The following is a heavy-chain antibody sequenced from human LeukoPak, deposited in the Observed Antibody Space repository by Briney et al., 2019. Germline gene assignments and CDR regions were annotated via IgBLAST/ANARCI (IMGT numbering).Heavy chain of an antibody. CDR1: SGSITSSNY. CDR3: ARFTPQGYGWGGYNRFDP. D-gene: IGHD3-16*01. J-gene: IGHJ5*02. V-gene: IGHV4-4*02. CDR2: INHSGTT. Sequence: PSGTLSLTCAVSSGSITSSNYWSWVRQPPGKGLEWIGEINHSGTTNYNPSLRSRVTISVDTSKNQFSLNLTSVTAADTAVYYCARFTPQGYGWGGYNRFDPWGQGTLVTVSS.